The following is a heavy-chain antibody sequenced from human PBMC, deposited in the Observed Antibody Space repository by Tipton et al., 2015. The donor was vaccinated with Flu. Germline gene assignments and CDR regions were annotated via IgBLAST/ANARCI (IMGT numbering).Heavy chain of an antibody. D-gene: IGHD4-11*01. Sequence: TLSLTCEVSGDSIRSDYYWGWVRQFPGKGLEWIGSVSRSGNTDYNPSLKSRVTISIDTSKNQFFLNMKSVTAADMAVYYCARRDYSNYVSDPKSWFDPWGQGTLVAVSP. CDR3: ARRDYSNYVSDPKSWFDP. CDR1: GDSIRSDYY. CDR2: VSRSGNT. V-gene: IGHV4-38-2*01. J-gene: IGHJ5*02.